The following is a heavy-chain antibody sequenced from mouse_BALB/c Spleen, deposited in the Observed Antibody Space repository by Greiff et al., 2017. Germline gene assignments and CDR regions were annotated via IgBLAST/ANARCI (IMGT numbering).Heavy chain of an antibody. D-gene: IGHD1-1*02. CDR1: GFSLTDYG. V-gene: IGHV2-6-5*01. Sequence: QVQLKESGPGLVAPSQSLSITCTVSGFSLTDYGVSWIRQPPGKGLEWLGVIWGGGSTYYNSALKSRLSISKDYSKSQVFLKMNSLQTDDTAMYYCARLLWERGGSMDYWGQGTSVTVSS. CDR2: IWGGGST. CDR3: ARLLWERGGSMDY. J-gene: IGHJ4*01.